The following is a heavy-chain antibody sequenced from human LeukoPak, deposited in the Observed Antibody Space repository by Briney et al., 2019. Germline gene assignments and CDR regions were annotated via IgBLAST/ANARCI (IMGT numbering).Heavy chain of an antibody. CDR3: AREPAATNFDY. CDR2: IYTSGST. Sequence: PSETLSLXCTVSGGSISSYYWSWIRQPAGKGLEWIGPIYTSGSTNYNRSLKSRVTMSVATSKNQFSLKLSSVPAADTAVYYCAREPAATNFDYWGQGTLVTVSS. J-gene: IGHJ4*02. CDR1: GGSISSYY. V-gene: IGHV4-4*07. D-gene: IGHD2-2*01.